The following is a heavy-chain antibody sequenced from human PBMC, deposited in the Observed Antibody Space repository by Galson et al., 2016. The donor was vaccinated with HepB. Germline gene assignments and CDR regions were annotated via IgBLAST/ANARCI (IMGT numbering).Heavy chain of an antibody. Sequence: SETLSLTCNVAGGSMSSYYWTWIRQPAGKGLEWIGRIYTTGTTNYNPSLMGRVTMSVDTSQNQLSLKLTSVTAADTAIYYCARGGRASFYSIRYHYGMDVWGKGTSVIVSS. V-gene: IGHV4-4*07. CDR2: IYTTGTT. J-gene: IGHJ6*04. CDR1: GGSMSSYY. CDR3: ARGGRASFYSIRYHYGMDV. D-gene: IGHD2-2*02.